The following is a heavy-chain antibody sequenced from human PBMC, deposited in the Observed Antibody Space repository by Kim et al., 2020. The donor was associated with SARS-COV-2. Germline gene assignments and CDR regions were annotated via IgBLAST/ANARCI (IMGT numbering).Heavy chain of an antibody. V-gene: IGHV4-59*12. D-gene: IGHD3-22*01. CDR1: GGSISSYY. Sequence: SETLSLTCTVSGGSISSYYWSWIRQPPGKGLEWIGDIYNSGSTNYNPSLKSRVTISVDTSKNQFSLKLSSVTAADTAVYYCAREGRGTYYYDRSGHYRTQRAFDIWGQGTMVTVSS. CDR3: AREGRGTYYYDRSGHYRTQRAFDI. J-gene: IGHJ3*02. CDR2: IYNSGST.